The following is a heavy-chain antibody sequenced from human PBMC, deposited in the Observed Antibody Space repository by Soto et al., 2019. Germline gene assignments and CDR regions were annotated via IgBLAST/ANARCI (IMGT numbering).Heavy chain of an antibody. V-gene: IGHV3-53*01. J-gene: IGHJ5*02. CDR2: IYSGGST. Sequence: GGSLRLSCAASGFTVSSNYMSWVRQAPGKGLEWVSVIYSGGSTYYADSVKGRFTISRDNSKNTLYLQMNSLRAEDTAVYYCARVRAAPGWFDPWGQGTLVTVSS. CDR1: GFTVSSNY. CDR3: ARVRAAPGWFDP. D-gene: IGHD6-6*01.